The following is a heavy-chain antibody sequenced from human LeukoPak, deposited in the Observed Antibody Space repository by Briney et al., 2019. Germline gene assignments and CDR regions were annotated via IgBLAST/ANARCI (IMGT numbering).Heavy chain of an antibody. CDR2: IKSDERDK. CDR3: TKGISTEDYRFFF. D-gene: IGHD3-16*02. CDR1: GFTFSNYG. J-gene: IGHJ4*02. V-gene: IGHV3-30*02. Sequence: SGGSLRLSCTTSGFTFSNYGIQWVRQAPGKGLEWVSFIKSDERDKHYADSVKGRFTISRDNSKNTLYLQMNSLRPEDTAVYYCTKGISTEDYRFFFWGQGALVTVSS.